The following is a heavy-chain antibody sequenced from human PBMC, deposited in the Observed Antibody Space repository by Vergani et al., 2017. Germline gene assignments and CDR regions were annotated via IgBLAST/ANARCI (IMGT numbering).Heavy chain of an antibody. CDR2: INPTTGNP. D-gene: IGHD6-19*01. CDR1: GYTFNTYA. Sequence: VQSGSEFKKPGAPVKVSCKTSGYTFNTYAICWVRQVPGQGLEWMGWINPTTGNPTYARTFSGRFVFSLDTSISTAYLQIGSLKAGDTAVYFCAGANRGRLAVCATDSWGQGTLLTVSS. CDR3: AGANRGRLAVCATDS. J-gene: IGHJ4*02. V-gene: IGHV7-4-1*01.